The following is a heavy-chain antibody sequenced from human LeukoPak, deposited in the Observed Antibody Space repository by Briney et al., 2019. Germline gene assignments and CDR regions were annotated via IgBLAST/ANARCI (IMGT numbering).Heavy chain of an antibody. CDR1: GFTFSSYS. CDR3: ARDLVVPAATVVYYYYGMDV. CDR2: ISSSSSYI. J-gene: IGHJ6*02. D-gene: IGHD2-2*01. V-gene: IGHV3-21*01. Sequence: PRGSLRLSCAASGFTFSSYSMNWVRQAPGKGLEWVSSISSSSSYIYYADSVKGRFTISRDNAKNSLYLQMNSLRAEDTAVYYCARDLVVPAATVVYYYYGMDVWGQGTTVTVSS.